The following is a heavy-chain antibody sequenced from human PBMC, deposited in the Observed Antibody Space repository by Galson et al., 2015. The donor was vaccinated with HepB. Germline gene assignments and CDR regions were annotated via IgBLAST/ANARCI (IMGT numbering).Heavy chain of an antibody. J-gene: IGHJ4*02. D-gene: IGHD1-26*01. Sequence: SVKVSCKASGYTFTTYGISWLRQAPGQGLEWMGWIRTSNGDTMNAQRFEGRLTMTTDTSTRTSYMELGSLRSDDTAFYYCARANPRIYSTYWGQGTLVTVSS. CDR3: ARANPRIYSTY. V-gene: IGHV1-18*01. CDR2: IRTSNGDT. CDR1: GYTFTTYG.